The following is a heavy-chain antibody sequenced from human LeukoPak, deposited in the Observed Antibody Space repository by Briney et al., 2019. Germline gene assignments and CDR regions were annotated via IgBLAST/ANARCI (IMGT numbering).Heavy chain of an antibody. CDR3: ARETPEGYSLDY. J-gene: IGHJ4*02. CDR2: IYYSGST. CDR1: GGSISSSSYY. V-gene: IGHV4-39*02. Sequence: SETLSLTCTVSGGSISSSSYYWGWIRQPPGKGLEWIGSIYYSGSTYYNPSLKSRVTISVDTSKNQFSLKLSSVTAADTAVYYCARETPEGYSLDYWGQGTLVTVSS. D-gene: IGHD5-18*01.